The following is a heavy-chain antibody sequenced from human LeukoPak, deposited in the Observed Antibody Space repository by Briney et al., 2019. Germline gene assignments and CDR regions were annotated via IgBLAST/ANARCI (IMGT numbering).Heavy chain of an antibody. Sequence: SETLSLTCTVSGGSISSYYWSWIRQPAGKGLEWIGRIYTSGSTNYNPSLKSRVTMSVDMSKNQFSLKLSSVTAADTAVYYCARVICGGDCYYDAFDIWGQGTMVTVSS. V-gene: IGHV4-4*07. CDR1: GGSISSYY. CDR2: IYTSGST. D-gene: IGHD2-21*02. J-gene: IGHJ3*02. CDR3: ARVICGGDCYYDAFDI.